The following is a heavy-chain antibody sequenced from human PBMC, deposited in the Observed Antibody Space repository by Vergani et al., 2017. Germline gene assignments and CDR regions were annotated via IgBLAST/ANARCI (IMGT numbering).Heavy chain of an antibody. CDR2: TWYDGNNK. D-gene: IGHD1-14*01. CDR1: GFTFNQYG. J-gene: IGHJ5*02. V-gene: IGHV3-33*01. Sequence: QVQLVESGGGVVQPGRSLRLSCAASGFTFNQYGMHWVRQAPGTGLEWVAVTWYDGNNKQYADSLKGRLPISRDNSKSTMYLQMNSLRDVDTGVYYCARDLRLLYNRFDPWGQGTLVTVSS. CDR3: ARDLRLLYNRFDP.